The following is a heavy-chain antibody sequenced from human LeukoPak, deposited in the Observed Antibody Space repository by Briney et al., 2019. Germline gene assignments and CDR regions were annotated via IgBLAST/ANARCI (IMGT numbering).Heavy chain of an antibody. CDR3: AKDRNDFWSGYFIDY. CDR1: GFTVSSNY. J-gene: IGHJ4*02. D-gene: IGHD3-3*01. Sequence: PGGSLRLSCAASGFTVSSNYMSWVRQAPGKGLEWVSVIYSGGSTYYADSVKGRFTISRDNSKNTLYLQMNSLRAEDTAVYYCAKDRNDFWSGYFIDYWGQGTLVTVSS. CDR2: IYSGGST. V-gene: IGHV3-53*05.